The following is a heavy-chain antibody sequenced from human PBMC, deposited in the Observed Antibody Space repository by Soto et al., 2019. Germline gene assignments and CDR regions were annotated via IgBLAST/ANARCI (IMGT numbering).Heavy chain of an antibody. CDR1: GFSLSTSGVG. Sequence: QITLKESGPTLVKPTQTLTLTCTFSGFSLSTSGVGVGWIRQPPGKALEWLALIYWDDDKRYSPSLKSRLTITKDTSKTRVVLTMTNMDPVDTATYSCAHMGRYYDILTGYSWTIDYWGQGTLVTVSS. V-gene: IGHV2-5*02. CDR2: IYWDDDK. D-gene: IGHD3-9*01. J-gene: IGHJ4*02. CDR3: AHMGRYYDILTGYSWTIDY.